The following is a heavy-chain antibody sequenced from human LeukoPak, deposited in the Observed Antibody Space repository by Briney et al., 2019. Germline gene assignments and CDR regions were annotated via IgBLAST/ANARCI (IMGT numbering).Heavy chain of an antibody. J-gene: IGHJ4*02. CDR2: IIPIFGTA. Sequence: SVKVSCKASGGTFSSYAISWVRQAPGQGLEWMGGIIPIFGTANYAQKFQGRVTITADESTSTAYMELSSLRSEDTAVYYCAVGGYKWNYVRFDYWGQGTLVTVSS. CDR1: GGTFSSYA. D-gene: IGHD1-7*01. V-gene: IGHV1-69*13. CDR3: AVGGYKWNYVRFDY.